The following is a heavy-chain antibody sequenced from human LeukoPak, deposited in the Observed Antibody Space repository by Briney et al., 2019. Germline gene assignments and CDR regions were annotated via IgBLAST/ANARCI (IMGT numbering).Heavy chain of an antibody. V-gene: IGHV4-38-2*02. D-gene: IGHD3-3*01. CDR2: IYHSGST. J-gene: IGHJ4*02. Sequence: SETLSLTCTVSGYSISGGYYWGWIRPPPGKGLEWIGSIYHSGSTYYNPSLKSRVTISVDTSKNQFSLKLSSVTAADTAVYYCARDWRSYFDYWGQGTLVTVSS. CDR1: GYSISGGYY. CDR3: ARDWRSYFDY.